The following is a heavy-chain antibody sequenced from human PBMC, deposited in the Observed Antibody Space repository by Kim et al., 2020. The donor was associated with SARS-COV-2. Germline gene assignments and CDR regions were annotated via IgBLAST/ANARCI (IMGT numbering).Heavy chain of an antibody. CDR2: AYYIGNT. CDR3: AIHHRYIRGWYV. V-gene: IGHV4-39*01. CDR1: GGSLSSSSYY. D-gene: IGHD6-13*01. J-gene: IGHJ2*01. Sequence: SETLSLTCTVSGGSLSSSSYYWGWIRQPPGKGLEWIGTAYYIGNTYYNPSLKSRVTISVDTSKNQFSLKLGSVTAADKAAYYCAIHHRYIRGWYV.